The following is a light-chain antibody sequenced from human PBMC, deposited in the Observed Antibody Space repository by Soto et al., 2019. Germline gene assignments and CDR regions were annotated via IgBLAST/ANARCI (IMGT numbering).Light chain of an antibody. CDR3: CSSVGSPNWV. Sequence: QSVLTQPASVSGSPGQSITISCTGTSSDVGSCNCVSWYQQHPGKAPTLMIYEVNKRPSGVSNRFSGSKSGNTASLTISGLQAVDEADYYCCSSVGSPNWVFGGGTKLTVL. CDR2: EVN. J-gene: IGLJ3*02. CDR1: SSDVGSCNC. V-gene: IGLV2-23*02.